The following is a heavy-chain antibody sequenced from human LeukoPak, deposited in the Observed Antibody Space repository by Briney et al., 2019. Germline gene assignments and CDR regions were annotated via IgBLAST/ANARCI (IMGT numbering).Heavy chain of an antibody. CDR3: AKAPMEDSWYIHFDY. D-gene: IGHD6-13*01. CDR2: IWSDGSNK. J-gene: IGHJ4*02. CDR1: GFTFSSYS. V-gene: IGHV3-33*06. Sequence: GGSLRLSCAASGFTFSSYSMNWVRQAPGKGLEWVTVIWSDGSNKYYADSVKGRFTISRDNSKNTLYLQMNSLRAEDTAIYYCAKAPMEDSWYIHFDYWGQGTLVTVSS.